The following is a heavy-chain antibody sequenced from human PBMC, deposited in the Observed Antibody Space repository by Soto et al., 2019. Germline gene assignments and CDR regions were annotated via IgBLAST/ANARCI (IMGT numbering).Heavy chain of an antibody. D-gene: IGHD2-8*01. CDR1: GGSLTSYY. J-gene: IGHJ5*02. Sequence: SETLSLTCTVSGGSLTSYYWSWIRQPPGKGLEWIGFVYYTGIARYNPSLKSRVTISVDTSKNQFSLKLTSVTAADTAMYYCARNGDCTRPGCIVGWFDPWGPGTLVTVSS. V-gene: IGHV4-59*12. CDR2: VYYTGIA. CDR3: ARNGDCTRPGCIVGWFDP.